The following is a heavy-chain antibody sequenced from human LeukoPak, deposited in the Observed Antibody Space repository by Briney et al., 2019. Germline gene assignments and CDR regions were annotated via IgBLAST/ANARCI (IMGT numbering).Heavy chain of an antibody. Sequence: PGGSLRLSCAASGFTFSSYGMHWVRQAPGKGLEWVAVISYDGSNKYYADSVKGRFTISRDNSKNTLYLQMNSLRAEDTAVYYCAKVTGGDMITYGGLDYWGQGTLVTVSS. CDR2: ISYDGSNK. CDR3: AKVTGGDMITYGGLDY. CDR1: GFTFSSYG. D-gene: IGHD3-16*01. V-gene: IGHV3-30*18. J-gene: IGHJ4*02.